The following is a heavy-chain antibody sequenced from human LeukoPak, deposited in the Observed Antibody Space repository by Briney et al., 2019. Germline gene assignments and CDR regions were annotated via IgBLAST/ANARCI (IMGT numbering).Heavy chain of an antibody. CDR2: IYPGDSDT. J-gene: IGHJ4*02. CDR3: ARHGAMAAADPVPDY. D-gene: IGHD6-13*01. Sequence: GESLKISWKGSGYSFTSYWIGWVRQMPGKGLEWMGIIYPGDSDTRYSPSFQGQVTISADKSISTAYLQWSSLKASDTAMYYCARHGAMAAADPVPDYWGQGTLVTVSS. V-gene: IGHV5-51*01. CDR1: GYSFTSYW.